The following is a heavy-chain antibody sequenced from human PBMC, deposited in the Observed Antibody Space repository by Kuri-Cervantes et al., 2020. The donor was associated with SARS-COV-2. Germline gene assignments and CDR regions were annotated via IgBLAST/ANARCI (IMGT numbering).Heavy chain of an antibody. V-gene: IGHV4-39*07. CDR2: IYYSGST. CDR1: GGSISSSSYY. CDR3: ARVKYYDFWSGYHTRYYYGMDV. Sequence: GSLRLSCTVSGGSISSSSYYWGWIRQPPGKGLEWIGSIYYSGSTYYNPSLKSRVTISVDTSKNQFSLKLSSVTAADTAVYYYARVKYYDFWSGYHTRYYYGMDVWGQGTTVTVSS. D-gene: IGHD3-3*01. J-gene: IGHJ6*02.